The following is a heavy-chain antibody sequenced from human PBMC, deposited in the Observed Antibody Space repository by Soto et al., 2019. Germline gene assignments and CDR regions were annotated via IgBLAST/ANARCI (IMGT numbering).Heavy chain of an antibody. CDR2: IIPIFGTA. V-gene: IGHV1-69*01. D-gene: IGHD1-26*01. J-gene: IGHJ4*02. CDR1: GGTFSNYA. Sequence: QVQLVQSGAEVKKPGSSVQVSCKASGGTFSNYAISWVRQAPGQGLEWMGGIIPIFGTANYTQEFQGRVTITADESTSTAYMELSSLRSEDTAVYYCASGPRETSWSYSKIDYWGQGTLVTVSS. CDR3: ASGPRETSWSYSKIDY.